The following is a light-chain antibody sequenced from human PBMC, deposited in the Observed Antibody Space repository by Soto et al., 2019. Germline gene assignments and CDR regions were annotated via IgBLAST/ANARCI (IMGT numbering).Light chain of an antibody. V-gene: IGKV3-20*01. Sequence: ESVLTQSPGTLSMSPGERATLSCRASQSVSSSYSAWYQQKPGQAPRLLIYGASRRATGIPDRFSGSGSGKDFTLTISRLEPEDFGVYYCQQYGSSPFTFRPGTKVDIK. J-gene: IGKJ3*01. CDR1: QSVSSSY. CDR2: GAS. CDR3: QQYGSSPFT.